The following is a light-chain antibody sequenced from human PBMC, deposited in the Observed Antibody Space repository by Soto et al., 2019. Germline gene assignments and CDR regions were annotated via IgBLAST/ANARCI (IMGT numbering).Light chain of an antibody. CDR1: QSVSSSY. Sequence: EIVLTQSPGTLSLSPGERATLSCRASQSVSSSYLAWYQQKPGQAPRLLIYGASSRATGIPDRFSGSGSGTDFPLNISRLEPEEFAVAYCQRYGRSIFTFGLGTKLNIK. V-gene: IGKV3-20*01. CDR3: QRYGRSIFT. J-gene: IGKJ3*01. CDR2: GAS.